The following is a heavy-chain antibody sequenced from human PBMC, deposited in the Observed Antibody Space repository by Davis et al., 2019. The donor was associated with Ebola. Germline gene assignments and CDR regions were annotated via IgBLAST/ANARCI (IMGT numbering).Heavy chain of an antibody. CDR2: ISAYNGNT. CDR3: ARDRRENGGYFDL. CDR1: GYTFTSYG. D-gene: IGHD1-1*01. J-gene: IGHJ2*01. V-gene: IGHV1-18*01. Sequence: SVKVSCKASGYTFTSYGISWVRQAPGQGLEWMGWISAYNGNTNYAQKFQGRVTMTRDTSTSTVYMELSSLRSEDTAVYYCARDRRENGGYFDLWGRGTLVTVSS.